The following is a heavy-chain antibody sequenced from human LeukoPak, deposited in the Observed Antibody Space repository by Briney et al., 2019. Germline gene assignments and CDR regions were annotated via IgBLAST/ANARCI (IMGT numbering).Heavy chain of an antibody. V-gene: IGHV1-46*02. D-gene: IGHD5-18*01. J-gene: IGHJ4*02. CDR1: GYTFNNHY. CDR2: INPSGGST. Sequence: GASVKVSCKASGYTFNNHYMYWVRQAPGQGLEWMGVINPSGGSTSYAQKFQGRVTMTTDTSTSTAYMELSSLRSEDTAVYYCARGELRSGYSYGPIDYWGQGTLVTVSS. CDR3: ARGELRSGYSYGPIDY.